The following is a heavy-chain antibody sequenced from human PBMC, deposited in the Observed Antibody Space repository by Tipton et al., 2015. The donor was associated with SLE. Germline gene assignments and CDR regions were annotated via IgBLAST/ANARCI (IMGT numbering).Heavy chain of an antibody. Sequence: QLVQSGGGVVQPGGSLRLSCAASGFTFHNYWMHWVRQAPGKGLVWVSRLSTDGSVTTYADSVKGRLTISRDNAKNTLYLQMRSLRVEDTGIYYCARAPTISVAGTTDPFGMDVWGPGTRVTVSS. CDR1: GFTFHNYW. CDR3: ARAPTISVAGTTDPFGMDV. D-gene: IGHD6-19*01. J-gene: IGHJ6*02. CDR2: LSTDGSVT. V-gene: IGHV3-74*02.